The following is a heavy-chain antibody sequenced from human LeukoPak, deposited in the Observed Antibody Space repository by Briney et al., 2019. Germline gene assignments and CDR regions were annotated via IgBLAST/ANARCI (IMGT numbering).Heavy chain of an antibody. CDR2: IWYDESNK. CDR1: GFTFSSYD. CDR3: AKAPYYYYGMDV. V-gene: IGHV3-30*02. J-gene: IGHJ6*02. Sequence: GGSLRLSCAASGFTFSSYDMHWVRQAPGKGLEWVAVIWYDESNKYYVDSVKGRFTISRDNSKNTLYLQMNSLRAEDTAVYYCAKAPYYYYGMDVWGQGTTVTVSS.